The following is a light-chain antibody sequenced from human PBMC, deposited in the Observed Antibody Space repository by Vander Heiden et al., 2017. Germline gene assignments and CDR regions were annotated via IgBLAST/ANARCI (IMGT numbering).Light chain of an antibody. J-gene: IGKJ5*01. V-gene: IGKV2-30*02. CDR2: QVS. CDR1: QSLVHTDGNTF. CDR3: VQGRHWPIT. Sequence: DFVLTQSPLSLPVTLGQPASISCRSSQSLVHTDGNTFLHWFQQKPGESPKRLIYQVSNRDPGVPDRFSGSGSDTDFTLKISRVEAEDVGIYYCVQGRHWPITFGQGTRLEIK.